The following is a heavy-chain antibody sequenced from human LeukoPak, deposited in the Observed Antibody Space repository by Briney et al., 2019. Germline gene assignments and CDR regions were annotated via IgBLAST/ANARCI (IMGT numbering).Heavy chain of an antibody. Sequence: QPGRSLRLSCAASGFTFSSYGMHWVRQAPGKGLEWVAVISHDGSNKYYADSVKGRFTISRDNSKNTLYLQMNSLRAEDTAVYYCAKANQLRYPVYWGQGTLVTVSS. CDR2: ISHDGSNK. V-gene: IGHV3-30*18. D-gene: IGHD4-17*01. CDR3: AKANQLRYPVY. J-gene: IGHJ4*02. CDR1: GFTFSSYG.